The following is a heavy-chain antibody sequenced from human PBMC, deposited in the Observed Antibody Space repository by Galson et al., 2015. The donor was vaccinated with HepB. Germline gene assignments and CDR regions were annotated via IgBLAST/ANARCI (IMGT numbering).Heavy chain of an antibody. J-gene: IGHJ4*02. Sequence: QSGAEVKIPGASVKVSCKSSGYTFTSYGISWVRQAPGQGLEWMGWISADTGDTKYAQKFQGRVTMTTDGAADTVSMELRSLRSDDTAVYYCARGRRDTSGWYFDYWGQGTLVTVSS. CDR1: GYTFTSYG. CDR2: ISADTGDT. CDR3: ARGRRDTSGWYFDY. V-gene: IGHV1-18*01. D-gene: IGHD6-25*01.